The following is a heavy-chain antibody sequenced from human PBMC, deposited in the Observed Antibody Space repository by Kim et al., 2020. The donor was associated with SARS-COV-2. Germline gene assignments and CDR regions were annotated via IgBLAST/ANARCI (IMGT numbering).Heavy chain of an antibody. V-gene: IGHV3-23*01. CDR3: AKDRSAYYDSSRETLIFY. CDR2: ISGSGGST. Sequence: GGSLRLSCAASGFTFSSYAMSWVRQAPGKGLEWVSAISGSGGSTYYADSVKGRFTISRDNSKNTLYLQMNSLRAEDTAVYYCAKDRSAYYDSSRETLIFYWGQGTLVTVSS. CDR1: GFTFSSYA. J-gene: IGHJ4*02. D-gene: IGHD3-22*01.